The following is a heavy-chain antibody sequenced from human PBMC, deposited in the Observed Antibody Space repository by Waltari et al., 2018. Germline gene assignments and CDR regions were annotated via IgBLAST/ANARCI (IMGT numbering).Heavy chain of an antibody. CDR1: GYSFTSYW. D-gene: IGHD6-19*01. CDR3: ARRAYSSGWWVFDY. V-gene: IGHV5-51*03. J-gene: IGHJ4*02. Sequence: EVQLVQSGAEVKKPGESLKISCKGSGYSFTSYWIGWVRQMPGKGLEWMGVIYPGDVDTRSSPSFQGHVTSSADKSISTAYLQWSSLKASDTAMYYCARRAYSSGWWVFDYWGQGTLVTVSS. CDR2: IYPGDVDT.